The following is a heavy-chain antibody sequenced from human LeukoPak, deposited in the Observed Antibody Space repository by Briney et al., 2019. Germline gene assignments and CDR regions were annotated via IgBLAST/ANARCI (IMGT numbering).Heavy chain of an antibody. Sequence: SETLSLTCTVPGRPISSSHWSWIRQPPGKGLEWIGYIYVGGGTDYNRSLRGRLTISEHTLKTQFSLKLSSVTAADTAVYSCARHGGYCENWGQGALVTVSS. D-gene: IGHD2-15*01. CDR3: ARHGGYCEN. CDR1: GRPISSSH. J-gene: IGHJ4*02. V-gene: IGHV4-59*08. CDR2: IYVGGGT.